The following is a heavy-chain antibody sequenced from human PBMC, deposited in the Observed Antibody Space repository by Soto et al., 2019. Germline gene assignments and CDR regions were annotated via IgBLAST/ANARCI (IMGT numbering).Heavy chain of an antibody. CDR1: GYSFTSYW. Sequence: PRESLKIACNGSGYSFTSYWIGWVRQMPGKGLEWMGIIYPGDSDTRYSPSFQGQVTISADKSISTAYLQWSSLKASDTAMYYCARQGFYYYYGMDVWGQGTTVTVSS. CDR3: ARQGFYYYYGMDV. J-gene: IGHJ6*02. CDR2: IYPGDSDT. V-gene: IGHV5-51*01.